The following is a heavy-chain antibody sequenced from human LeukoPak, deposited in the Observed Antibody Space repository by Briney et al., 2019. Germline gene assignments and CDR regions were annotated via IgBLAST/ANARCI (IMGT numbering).Heavy chain of an antibody. V-gene: IGHV1-18*01. D-gene: IGHD6-19*01. J-gene: IGHJ5*02. Sequence: ASVKVSCKASGYPFTKFGISWVRQAPGQGLEWMGWISCYNGDTNYAQKLQGRATLTTDTPTTTVYMELRSLRSDDTAVYYCARDPSNTSGWKTWFDTWGQGTPVTVSS. CDR3: ARDPSNTSGWKTWFDT. CDR2: ISCYNGDT. CDR1: GYPFTKFG.